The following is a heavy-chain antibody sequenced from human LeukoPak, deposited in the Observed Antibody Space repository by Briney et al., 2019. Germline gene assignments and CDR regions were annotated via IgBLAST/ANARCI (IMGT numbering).Heavy chain of an antibody. CDR1: GYSISSGYY. CDR2: IYHSGST. D-gene: IGHD1-7*01. J-gene: IGHJ4*02. CDR3: ARGPFWNYDYFDY. Sequence: SETLSLTCTVSGYSISSGYYWGWIRQPPGKGLEWIGTIYHSGSTYFNPSLKSRVTISVDTSKNQFSLKLSSVTAADTAVYYCARGPFWNYDYFDYWGQGTLVTVSS. V-gene: IGHV4-38-2*02.